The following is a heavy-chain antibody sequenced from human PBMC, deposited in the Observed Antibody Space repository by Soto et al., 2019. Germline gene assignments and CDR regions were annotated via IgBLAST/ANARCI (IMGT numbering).Heavy chain of an antibody. CDR1: GGSISSYY. V-gene: IGHV4-59*01. J-gene: IGHJ6*02. CDR3: ARAISDFWSGYYPKDYYYYYGMDV. Sequence: PSETLSLTCTVSGGSISSYYWSWIRQPPGKGLEWIGYIYYSGSTNYNPSLKSRVTISVDTSKNQFSLKLSSVTAADTAVYYCARAISDFWSGYYPKDYYYYYGMDVWGQGTTVTVSS. CDR2: IYYSGST. D-gene: IGHD3-3*01.